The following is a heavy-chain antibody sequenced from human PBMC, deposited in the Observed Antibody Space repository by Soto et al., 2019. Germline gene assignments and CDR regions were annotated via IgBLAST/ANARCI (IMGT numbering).Heavy chain of an antibody. V-gene: IGHV4-34*01. CDR3: ARRRFNYYFDY. Sequence: ASETLSLTCAVYGGSFSGYYWSWIRQPPGKGLEWIGEINHSGSTNYNPSLKSRVTISVDTSKNQFSLKLSSVTAADTAVYYCARRRFNYYFDYWGQGTLVTVPS. CDR1: GGSFSGYY. J-gene: IGHJ4*02. CDR2: INHSGST. D-gene: IGHD1-1*01.